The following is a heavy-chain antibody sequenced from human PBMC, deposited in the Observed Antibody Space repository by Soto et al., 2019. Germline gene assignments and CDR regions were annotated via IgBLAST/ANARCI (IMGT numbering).Heavy chain of an antibody. CDR1: GFTFSSYA. V-gene: IGHV3-64*01. CDR3: ARDVFDTYGMDV. D-gene: IGHD3-16*01. J-gene: IGHJ6*02. Sequence: EVQLVESGGGLVQPGGSLRLSCAASGFTFSSYAMHWVRQAPGKGLEYVSAISSNGGSTYYAHSVKGRFTISRDNSKNTLYLQMGSLRAEDMAVYYCARDVFDTYGMDVWGQGTTVTVSS. CDR2: ISSNGGST.